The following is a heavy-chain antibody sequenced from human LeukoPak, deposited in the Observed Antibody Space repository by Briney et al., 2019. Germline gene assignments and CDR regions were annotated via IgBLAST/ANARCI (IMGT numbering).Heavy chain of an antibody. D-gene: IGHD2-15*01. V-gene: IGHV3-23*01. CDR3: AKDRGIVSDY. CDR2: IIPSGHTT. J-gene: IGHJ4*02. CDR1: GFTFSSHG. Sequence: GGSLRLSCVASGFTFSSHGMNWVRQAPGKGLEWVSGIIPSGHTTYYADSVKGRFTISRDNSKNTLYLQMNSLRVEDTAVYYCAKDRGIVSDYWGQGTLVTVSS.